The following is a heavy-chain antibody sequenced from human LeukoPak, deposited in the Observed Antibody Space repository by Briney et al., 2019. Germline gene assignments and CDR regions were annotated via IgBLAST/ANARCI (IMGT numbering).Heavy chain of an antibody. CDR2: IYSGGST. V-gene: IGHV3-66*01. D-gene: IGHD3-22*01. CDR1: GFTVSSNY. CDR3: ASPTYYYDSSGYGGVFDY. J-gene: IGHJ4*02. Sequence: GGSLRLSCAASGFTVSSNYMSWVRQAPGKGLEWVSVIYSGGSTYYADSVKGRFTISRDNSKNTLYLQMNSLRAEDTAVYYCASPTYYYDSSGYGGVFDYWGQGTLVTVSS.